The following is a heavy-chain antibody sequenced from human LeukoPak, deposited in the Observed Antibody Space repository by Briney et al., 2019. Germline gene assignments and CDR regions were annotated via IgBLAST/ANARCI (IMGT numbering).Heavy chain of an antibody. D-gene: IGHD3-10*01. CDR1: GFTFSDYY. CDR3: ARERYFGSGTSYFDY. Sequence: GGSLRLSCAASGFTFSDYYMSWVRQAPGKGLEWISYISPSGNTMYHADSVKGRFTISRDNAKNSLFLQMYSLRAEDTAVYYCARERYFGSGTSYFDYWGQGALVTVSS. J-gene: IGHJ4*02. V-gene: IGHV3-11*04. CDR2: ISPSGNTM.